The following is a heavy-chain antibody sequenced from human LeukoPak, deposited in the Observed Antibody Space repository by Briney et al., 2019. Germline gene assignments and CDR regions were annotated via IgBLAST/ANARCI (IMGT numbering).Heavy chain of an antibody. CDR2: ITSSSETI. CDR1: GFPFRNYE. V-gene: IGHV3-48*03. D-gene: IGHD5-18*01. J-gene: IGHJ5*02. CDR3: ARGNGLDTYGRRFDP. Sequence: GGSLRLSCAASGFPFRNYEMNWVRQAPGRGLEWISYITSSSETIYYADAVKGRFTISRDNAKNSLYLQMNSLRVEDTAVYYCARGNGLDTYGRRFDPWGQGTLVTVSS.